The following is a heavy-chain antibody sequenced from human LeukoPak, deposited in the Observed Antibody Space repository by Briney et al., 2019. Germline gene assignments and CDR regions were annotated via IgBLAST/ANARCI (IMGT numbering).Heavy chain of an antibody. CDR2: INPNSGGT. CDR3: ARDRGMSTYYYDSSGSNGLDY. V-gene: IGHV1-2*02. D-gene: IGHD3-22*01. CDR1: GYTFTGYY. J-gene: IGHJ4*02. Sequence: GASVKVSCKASGYTFTGYYMHWVRQAPGQGLEWMGWINPNSGGTNYAQKVQGRVTMTRDTSNSTAYMELSRLRSDDTAVYYCARDRGMSTYYYDSSGSNGLDYWGQGTLVTVSS.